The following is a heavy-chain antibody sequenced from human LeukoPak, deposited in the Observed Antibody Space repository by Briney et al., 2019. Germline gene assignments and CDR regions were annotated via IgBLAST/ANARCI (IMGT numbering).Heavy chain of an antibody. J-gene: IGHJ5*02. Sequence: PGGSLRLSCAASGFTFSDYYMSWIRQAPGKGLEWVSYISSSGSTIYYADSVKGRFTISRDNAKNSLYLQMNSLRAEDTAVYYCARVLAAAPWCWFDPWGQGTLVTVSS. CDR1: GFTFSDYY. V-gene: IGHV3-11*01. CDR3: ARVLAAAPWCWFDP. CDR2: ISSSGSTI. D-gene: IGHD6-13*01.